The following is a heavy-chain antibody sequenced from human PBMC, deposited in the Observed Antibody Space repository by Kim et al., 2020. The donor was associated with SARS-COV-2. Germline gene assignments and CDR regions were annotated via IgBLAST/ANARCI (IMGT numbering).Heavy chain of an antibody. D-gene: IGHD5-12*01. Sequence: YVASVKGRFTISRDNAKNSLYLLLNSLRAEDTAVYYCARGGYSGYEYYFDYWGQGTLVTVSS. V-gene: IGHV3-7*01. CDR3: ARGGYSGYEYYFDY. J-gene: IGHJ4*02.